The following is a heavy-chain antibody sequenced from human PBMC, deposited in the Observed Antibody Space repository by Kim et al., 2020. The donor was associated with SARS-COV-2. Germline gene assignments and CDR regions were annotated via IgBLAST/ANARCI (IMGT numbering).Heavy chain of an antibody. J-gene: IGHJ6*02. Sequence: GGSLRLSCSGSGDTLHYYPMHWVRQVPGRGLEWVAGISANGGSVAYAKSVLGRFTILRDDAKNSLYLEMDSLRPEDTALYYCAKEGVRPSTSYYYYAFDVWGRGTTVTVSS. CDR1: GDTLHYYP. CDR3: AKEGVRPSTSYYYYAFDV. D-gene: IGHD3-10*01. CDR2: ISANGGSV. V-gene: IGHV3-9*01.